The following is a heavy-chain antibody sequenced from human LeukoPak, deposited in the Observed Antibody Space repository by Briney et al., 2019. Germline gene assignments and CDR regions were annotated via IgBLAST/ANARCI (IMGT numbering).Heavy chain of an antibody. V-gene: IGHV3-9*01. J-gene: IGHJ6*02. CDR2: ISWNSGII. Sequence: GRSLRLSCAASGFTFDEYAIHWVRQAPGKGLEWVSGISWNSGIIGYADSVKGRFTISRDNAKNSLYLQMNSLRAEDTALYYCAKDKSHSSWTSRYYYYALDVWGQGTTVTVSS. D-gene: IGHD6-19*01. CDR1: GFTFDEYA. CDR3: AKDKSHSSWTSRYYYYALDV.